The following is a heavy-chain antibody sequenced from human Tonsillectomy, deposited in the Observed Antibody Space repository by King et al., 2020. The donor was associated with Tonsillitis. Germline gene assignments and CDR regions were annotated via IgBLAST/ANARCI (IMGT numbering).Heavy chain of an antibody. Sequence: VQLVESGGGVVQPGRSLRLSCAASGFSFRSFGVNLVRQAPGKGLEWVARVSYDGSNKFYADSVKGRFTISRDNSKNPVDLQMTTLRIEDTGVYYCARGSGDLDYWGQGTQVTVSS. CDR3: ARGSGDLDY. J-gene: IGHJ4*02. D-gene: IGHD7-27*01. CDR1: GFSFRSFG. V-gene: IGHV3-30*03. CDR2: VSYDGSNK.